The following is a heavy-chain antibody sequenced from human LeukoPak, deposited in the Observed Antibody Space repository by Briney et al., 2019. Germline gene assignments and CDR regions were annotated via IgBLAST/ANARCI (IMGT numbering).Heavy chain of an antibody. CDR3: ARLGDHSSGWYDGVSATKNVRAFDI. D-gene: IGHD6-19*01. Sequence: GASVKVSCKASGGTFSSYAISWARQAPGQGLDWMGGIIPIFGTANYAQKFQGRVTITADESTSTGYMELSSLRSEDTAVYYCARLGDHSSGWYDGVSATKNVRAFDIWGQGTMVTVSS. CDR1: GGTFSSYA. V-gene: IGHV1-69*13. CDR2: IIPIFGTA. J-gene: IGHJ3*02.